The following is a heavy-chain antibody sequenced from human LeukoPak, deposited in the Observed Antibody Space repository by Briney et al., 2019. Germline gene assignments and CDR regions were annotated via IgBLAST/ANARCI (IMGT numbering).Heavy chain of an antibody. Sequence: MPSETLSLXCTVSGGSISGYYWTWIRPPPGKGLEWIGYIYYTGSTNYNPSLKSRVTISVDTSKNQFSLNLSSVTAADTALYYCARFDRDGYNLDYWGQGTWSPSPQ. V-gene: IGHV4-59*01. J-gene: IGHJ4*02. CDR2: IYYTGST. D-gene: IGHD5-24*01. CDR1: GGSISGYY. CDR3: ARFDRDGYNLDY.